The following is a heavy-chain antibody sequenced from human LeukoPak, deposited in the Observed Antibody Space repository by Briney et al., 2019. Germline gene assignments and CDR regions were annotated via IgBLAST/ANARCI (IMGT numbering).Heavy chain of an antibody. CDR1: GFTFGIYS. J-gene: IGHJ2*01. D-gene: IGHD6-19*01. CDR3: ARDGYSSGPGDWYFDL. Sequence: GRSLRLSCAASGFTFGIYSMHWVRQAPGKGLEWVAVISYDGGNKYYADSVKGRFTISRDNSKNTVSLQMNSLRTEDTAVYYCARDGYSSGPGDWYFDLWGRGTLVTVSS. CDR2: ISYDGGNK. V-gene: IGHV3-30-3*01.